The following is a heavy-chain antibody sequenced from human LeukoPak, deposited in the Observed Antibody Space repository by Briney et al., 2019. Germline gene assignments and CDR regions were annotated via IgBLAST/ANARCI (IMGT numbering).Heavy chain of an antibody. CDR1: GFTFRNFA. V-gene: IGHV3-23*01. Sequence: HAGGSLRLSCVASGFTFRNFAMSWVRQAPGKGLEWVSAISAADGDNTYYADSVKGRFTISRDNSEHTLHLQMSSLRAEDTAVYCCAKFKGHYYYDSSGYCDNWGQGTLVTVSS. J-gene: IGHJ4*02. D-gene: IGHD3-22*01. CDR2: ISAADGDNT. CDR3: AKFKGHYYYDSSGYCDN.